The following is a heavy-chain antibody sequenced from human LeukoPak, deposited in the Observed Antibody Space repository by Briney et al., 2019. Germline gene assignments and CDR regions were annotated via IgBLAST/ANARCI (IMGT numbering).Heavy chain of an antibody. Sequence: PGGSLRLSCAASGFTFSSYSMNWVRQAPGKGLEWVSSISSSSSYIYYADSVKGRFTISRDNAWNSLYLQMNSLRAEDMAVYFCVRDLLGSGSTTAYLHHWGQGTLVTVSS. CDR2: ISSSSSYI. D-gene: IGHD1-1*01. CDR1: GFTFSSYS. CDR3: VRDLLGSGSTTAYLHH. J-gene: IGHJ1*01. V-gene: IGHV3-21*01.